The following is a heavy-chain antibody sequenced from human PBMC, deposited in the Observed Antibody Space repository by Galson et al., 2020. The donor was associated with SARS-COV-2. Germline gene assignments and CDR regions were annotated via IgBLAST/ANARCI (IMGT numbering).Heavy chain of an antibody. Sequence: SETLSFTCSVSGDFISGPSYHWNWIRQPAGQGLEWIGWIYATGNTDYNPSLKSRVAISIDRSKNQFSPKLRSVTAADTAVYYCTRAKKVLLFLDMAGYFDYWGQGTRVTVSS. D-gene: IGHD3-3*01. V-gene: IGHV4-61*02. J-gene: IGHJ4*02. CDR3: TRAKKVLLFLDMAGYFDY. CDR1: GDFISGPSYH. CDR2: IYATGNT.